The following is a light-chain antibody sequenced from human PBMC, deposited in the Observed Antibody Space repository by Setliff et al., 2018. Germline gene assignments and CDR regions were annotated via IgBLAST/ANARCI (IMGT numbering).Light chain of an antibody. CDR1: SSDVGGYNY. CDR3: CSYAGSYPYV. J-gene: IGLJ1*01. V-gene: IGLV2-11*01. Sequence: QCALAQPRSVSGSPGQSVTISCTGTSSDVGGYNYVSWYQQYPGKAPKLMIYDVSKRPSGVPDRFSGSKSGNTASLTISGLQAEDEADYYCCSYAGSYPYVFGTGTKV. CDR2: DVS.